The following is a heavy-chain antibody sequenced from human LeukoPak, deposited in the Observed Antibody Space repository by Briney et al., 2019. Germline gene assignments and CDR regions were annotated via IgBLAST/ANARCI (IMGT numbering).Heavy chain of an antibody. CDR1: GGSISSGGYY. V-gene: IGHV4-39*01. CDR3: ARHRYCSSTSCYLYYYYYMDV. CDR2: INHSGST. J-gene: IGHJ6*03. Sequence: PSETLSLTCTVSGGSISSGGYYWSWIRQHPGKGLEWIGEINHSGSTNYNPSLKSRVTISVDTSKNQFSLKLSSVTAADTAVYYCARHRYCSSTSCYLYYYYYMDVWGKGTTVTVSS. D-gene: IGHD2-2*01.